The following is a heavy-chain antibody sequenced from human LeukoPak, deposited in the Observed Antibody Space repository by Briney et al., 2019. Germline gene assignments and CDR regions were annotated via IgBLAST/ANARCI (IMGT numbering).Heavy chain of an antibody. D-gene: IGHD6-19*01. Sequence: ASVKVSCKASGYTFTSYGISWVRQAPGQGLEWMGWINPNSGGTNYAQKFQGRVTMTRDTSISTAYMELSRLRSDDTAVYYCARAGSSGPGALDYWGQGTLVTVSS. V-gene: IGHV1-2*02. J-gene: IGHJ4*02. CDR3: ARAGSSGPGALDY. CDR1: GYTFTSYG. CDR2: INPNSGGT.